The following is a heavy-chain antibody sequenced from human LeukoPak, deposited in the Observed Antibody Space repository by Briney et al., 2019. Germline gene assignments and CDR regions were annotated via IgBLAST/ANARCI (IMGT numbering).Heavy chain of an antibody. Sequence: SETLSLTCAVYGGSFSGYYWSWIRQPPGKGLEWIGEINHSGSTNYNPSLKSRVTISVDTSKNQFSLKLSSVTAADTAVYYCARNSPRWLRYSSSWYRNDAFDIWAKGQWSPSLQ. CDR2: INHSGST. CDR3: ARNSPRWLRYSSSWYRNDAFDI. J-gene: IGHJ3*02. D-gene: IGHD6-13*01. CDR1: GGSFSGYY. V-gene: IGHV4-34*01.